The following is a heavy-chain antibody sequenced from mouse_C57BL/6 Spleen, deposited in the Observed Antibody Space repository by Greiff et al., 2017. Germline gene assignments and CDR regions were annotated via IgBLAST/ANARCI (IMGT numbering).Heavy chain of an antibody. CDR2: IDPSDSYT. CDR3: ARKTTVVAGDWYFDV. Sequence: QVQLQQPGAELVKPGASVKLSCKASGYTFTSYWMQCVKQRPGQGLEWIGEIDPSDSYTNYNQKFKGKATLTVDTSSSTAYMQLSSLTSEDSAVYYCARKTTVVAGDWYFDVWGTGTTVTVSS. J-gene: IGHJ1*03. V-gene: IGHV1-50*01. D-gene: IGHD1-1*01. CDR1: GYTFTSYW.